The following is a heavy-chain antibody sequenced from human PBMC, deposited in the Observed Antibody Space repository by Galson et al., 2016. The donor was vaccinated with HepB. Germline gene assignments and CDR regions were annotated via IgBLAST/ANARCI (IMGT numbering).Heavy chain of an antibody. Sequence: PALVKPTQTLTLTCTFSGFSLETTAMCVSWIRQSPGKAPEWLARIDWDDGKYYNPSLKTRLTISKDTSINQVVLTMSNMDFLDTATYFCARMGFIGTPARHYFYGMDVWGQGTTVSVSS. CDR1: GFSLETTAMC. V-gene: IGHV2-70*11. CDR2: IDWDDGK. CDR3: ARMGFIGTPARHYFYGMDV. J-gene: IGHJ6*02. D-gene: IGHD6-6*01.